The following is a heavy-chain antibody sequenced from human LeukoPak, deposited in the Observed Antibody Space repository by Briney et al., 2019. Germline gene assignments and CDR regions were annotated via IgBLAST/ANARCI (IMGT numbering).Heavy chain of an antibody. CDR2: INSDRSIT. CDR3: SAATGTHDF. D-gene: IGHD6-13*01. V-gene: IGHV3-74*01. CDR1: GFTFSNYW. Sequence: GGSLRLSCAASGFTFSNYWMHWVRQAPGKGLVWVSRINSDRSITNYEDSVKGRFTISRDNAKNTLFLQMNSLRAEDTAVYYCSAATGTHDFWGQGTLVTVSS. J-gene: IGHJ4*02.